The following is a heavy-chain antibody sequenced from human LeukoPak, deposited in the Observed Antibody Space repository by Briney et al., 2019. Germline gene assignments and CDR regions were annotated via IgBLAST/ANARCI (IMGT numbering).Heavy chain of an antibody. CDR1: GGSIIGSH. V-gene: IGHV4-59*01. D-gene: IGHD3-22*01. CDR3: ARSRNYDSTGYNPTYYFDS. CDR2: IYNTVDV. Sequence: PSETLSLTCTVSGGSIIGSHWTWIRQSPGGGLEYIGYIYNTVDVNYSPSLKSRVTISIDMSRCQFSLRLKSVTAADTAIYYCARSRNYDSTGYNPTYYFDSWGQGALVTVSS. J-gene: IGHJ4*02.